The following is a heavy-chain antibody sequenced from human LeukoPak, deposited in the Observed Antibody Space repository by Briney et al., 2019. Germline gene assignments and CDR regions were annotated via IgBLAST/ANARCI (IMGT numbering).Heavy chain of an antibody. V-gene: IGHV4-4*07. Sequence: SETLFLTCTVSGGPISSYYWSWIRQPAGKGLEWIGRIYTSGSTHYNPSLKSRVTMSVDTSKNQFSLKLSSVTAADTAVYYCARDWWAVAKLDAFDIWGQGTMVTVSS. CDR3: ARDWWAVAKLDAFDI. CDR2: IYTSGST. CDR1: GGPISSYY. J-gene: IGHJ3*02. D-gene: IGHD6-19*01.